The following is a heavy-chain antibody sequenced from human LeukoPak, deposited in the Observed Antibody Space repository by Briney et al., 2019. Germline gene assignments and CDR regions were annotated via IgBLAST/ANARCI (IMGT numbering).Heavy chain of an antibody. D-gene: IGHD5-24*01. CDR3: ARGFYTYDQ. Sequence: GGSLRLSCAASGFTFSSYSMNWVRQAPGKGLEWVSSISSSDNTIYYTDSVKGRFAISRDNAKNSLYLQMKSLRAEDTAVYYCARGFYTYDQWGQGTLVTVSS. V-gene: IGHV3-48*04. CDR2: ISSSDNTI. J-gene: IGHJ5*02. CDR1: GFTFSSYS.